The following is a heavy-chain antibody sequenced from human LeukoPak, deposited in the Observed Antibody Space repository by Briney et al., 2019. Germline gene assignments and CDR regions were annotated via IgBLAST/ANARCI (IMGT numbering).Heavy chain of an antibody. V-gene: IGHV1-69*05. CDR1: GGTFSSYA. CDR2: IIPIFGTG. CDR3: ARDPGGYNPYYFDY. Sequence: SVKVSCKASGGTFSSYAISWGRQAPGQGLEWMGRIIPIFGTGNYAQKFQGRVTITTDESTSTAYMELSSLRSEDTAVYYCARDPGGYNPYYFDYWGQGTLVTVSS. D-gene: IGHD5-24*01. J-gene: IGHJ4*02.